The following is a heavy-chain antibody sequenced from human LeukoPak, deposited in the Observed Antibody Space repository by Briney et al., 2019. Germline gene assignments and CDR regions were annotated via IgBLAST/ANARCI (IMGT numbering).Heavy chain of an antibody. D-gene: IGHD2-2*02. J-gene: IGHJ6*02. CDR1: GYTFTGYY. CDR2: INPNSGGT. CDR3: ARELVDCSSTSCYNYGMDV. Sequence: ASVKVSCKASGYTFTGYYMHWVRQAPGQGLEWMGWINPNSGGTNYAQKFQGRVTMTRDTSISTAYMELSRLRSDDTAVYYCARELVDCSSTSCYNYGMDVWGQGTTVTVSS. V-gene: IGHV1-2*02.